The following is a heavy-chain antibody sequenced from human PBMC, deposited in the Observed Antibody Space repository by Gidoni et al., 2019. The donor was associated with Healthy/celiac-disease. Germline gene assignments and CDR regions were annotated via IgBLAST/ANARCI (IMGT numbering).Heavy chain of an antibody. Sequence: QVQLQESGPGLVKPSQTLSLTCTVSGGSISSGGYYWSWIRQHPGKGLEWIGYIYYSGSTYYNPSLKSRVTISVDTSKNQFSLKLSSVTAADTAVYYCASLSSSPTAMVAFFDYWGQGTLVTVSS. CDR3: ASLSSSPTAMVAFFDY. D-gene: IGHD5-18*01. CDR1: GGSISSGGYY. CDR2: IYYSGST. V-gene: IGHV4-31*03. J-gene: IGHJ4*02.